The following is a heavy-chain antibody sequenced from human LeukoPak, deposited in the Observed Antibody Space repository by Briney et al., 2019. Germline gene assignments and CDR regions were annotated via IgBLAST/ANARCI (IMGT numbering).Heavy chain of an antibody. D-gene: IGHD5-12*01. J-gene: IGHJ4*02. V-gene: IGHV3-43*02. CDR3: AKGTQYSGRVFDS. CDR2: ISGGGGTT. CDR1: GFMFDDYG. Sequence: GGSLRLSCTGSGFMFDDYGMHWVRQGPGKGLEWVSLISGGGGTTHYADSVKGRFTISRDNSKNSFYLQMNSLRVEDTALYYCAKGTQYSGRVFDSWGPGTPVTVSS.